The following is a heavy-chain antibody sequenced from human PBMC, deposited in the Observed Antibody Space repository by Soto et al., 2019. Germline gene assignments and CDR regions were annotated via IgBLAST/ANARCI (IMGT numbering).Heavy chain of an antibody. D-gene: IGHD5-12*01. Sequence: QVQLVESGGGVVQPGRSLRLSCAASGFTFSSYAMHWVRQAPGKGLEWVAVISYDGSNKYYADSVKGRFTISRDNSKNTLYLQMNSLRAEDTAVYYCERDRGTQNYYYYGMDVWGQGTTVTVSS. CDR2: ISYDGSNK. J-gene: IGHJ6*02. V-gene: IGHV3-30-3*01. CDR1: GFTFSSYA. CDR3: ERDRGTQNYYYYGMDV.